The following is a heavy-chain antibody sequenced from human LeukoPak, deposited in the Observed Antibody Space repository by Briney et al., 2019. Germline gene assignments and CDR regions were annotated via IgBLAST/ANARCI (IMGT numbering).Heavy chain of an antibody. V-gene: IGHV3-23*01. CDR1: GFTFSSYA. J-gene: IGHJ5*01. Sequence: GGSLRLSCAASGFTFSSYAMSWVRQAPGKGLEWVSAISGSGGSTYYADSVKGRFTISRDNAKNSLYLQMNSLRAEDTAVYYCARDGRYSYGYWFDSWGQGTLVNVSS. CDR3: ARDGRYSYGYWFDS. D-gene: IGHD5-18*01. CDR2: ISGSGGST.